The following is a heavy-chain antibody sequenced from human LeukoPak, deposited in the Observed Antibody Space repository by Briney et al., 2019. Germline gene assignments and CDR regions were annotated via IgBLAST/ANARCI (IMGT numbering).Heavy chain of an antibody. CDR1: DGSISSGSYY. CDR3: ARAVGSSESNWFDP. V-gene: IGHV4-61*02. CDR2: VYSSGRT. Sequence: SQTLSLTCTASDGSISSGSYYWSWIRQPAGKGLEWIRRVYSSGRTNYNPSLKSRVTISVDTSKNQFSLKLSSVTAADTAVYYCARAVGSSESNWFDPWGQGTLATVSS. J-gene: IGHJ5*02. D-gene: IGHD1-26*01.